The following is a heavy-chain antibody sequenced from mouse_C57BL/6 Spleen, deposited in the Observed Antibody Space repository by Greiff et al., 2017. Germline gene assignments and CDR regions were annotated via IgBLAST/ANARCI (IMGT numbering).Heavy chain of an antibody. CDR2: IYTGDGDT. CDR3: ACPYYYGSSCAMDY. J-gene: IGHJ4*01. Sequence: QVQLQQSGAELVKPGASVKISCKASGYAFSSYWMNWVKQRPGKGLEWIGQIYTGDGDTNYNGKFKGKATLTVDKSSSTAYMQLSSLTSEDTAVYFCACPYYYGSSCAMDYWGQGTSVTVSS. V-gene: IGHV1-80*01. D-gene: IGHD1-1*01. CDR1: GYAFSSYW.